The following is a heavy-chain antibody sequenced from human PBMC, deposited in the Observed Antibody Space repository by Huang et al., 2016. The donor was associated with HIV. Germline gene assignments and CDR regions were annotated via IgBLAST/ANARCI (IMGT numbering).Heavy chain of an antibody. V-gene: IGHV3-30*18. CDR3: VKDSPGVITIFGGDV. D-gene: IGHD3-3*01. CDR2: ISKDGSEK. J-gene: IGHJ6*02. Sequence: QVQLVESGGGVVQPGRSLRLSCAASGFTFRQYAMHWVRQAPGKGLEWVELISKDGSEKYFGDSVKGRFTISRDNSKNMLYLQMNSLRPDDSAMYYCVKDSPGVITIFGGDVWGQGTTVTVSS. CDR1: GFTFRQYA.